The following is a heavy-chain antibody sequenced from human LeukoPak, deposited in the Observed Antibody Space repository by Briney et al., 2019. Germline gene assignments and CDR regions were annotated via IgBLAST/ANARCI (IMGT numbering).Heavy chain of an antibody. D-gene: IGHD2-15*01. J-gene: IGHJ4*02. Sequence: KPSETLSLTCAVYVESLNSYYWSWVRQPPGEGLEWIGEIYESGTTEYNPSLKSRVTISMVPSKQQFSLSLSSVTAADTAVYYCARGAWATRLGSWGLGTPVIVSS. CDR2: IYESGTT. CDR3: ARGAWATRLGS. CDR1: VESLNSYY. V-gene: IGHV4-34*01.